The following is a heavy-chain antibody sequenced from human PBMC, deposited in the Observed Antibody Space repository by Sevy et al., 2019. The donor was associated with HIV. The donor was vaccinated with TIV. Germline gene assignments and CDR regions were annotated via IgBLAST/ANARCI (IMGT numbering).Heavy chain of an antibody. D-gene: IGHD6-19*01. V-gene: IGHV3-48*02. Sequence: GGSLRLSCAASVFSFSTYSMNWVRQAPGKGLEWVSYISTSSSTIYYADSVKGRFTISRDNAKRSLYLQMNSLRDEDTAVYYCARVAAVASTLYYFDFWGQGTLVTVSS. CDR2: ISTSSSTI. CDR1: VFSFSTYS. CDR3: ARVAAVASTLYYFDF. J-gene: IGHJ4*02.